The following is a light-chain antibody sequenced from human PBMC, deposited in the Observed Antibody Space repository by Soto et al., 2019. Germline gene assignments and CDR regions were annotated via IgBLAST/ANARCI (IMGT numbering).Light chain of an antibody. CDR3: QHYNSYSEA. CDR2: KAS. Sequence: DMQMTKSPSTLSGSEGDRVTITCRASQTISSWLAWYQQKPGKAPKLLIYKASTLKSGVPSRFSGSGSGTEFTLTISSLQPDDFATYYCQHYNSYSEAFCHVTKV. J-gene: IGKJ1*01. V-gene: IGKV1-5*03. CDR1: QTISSW.